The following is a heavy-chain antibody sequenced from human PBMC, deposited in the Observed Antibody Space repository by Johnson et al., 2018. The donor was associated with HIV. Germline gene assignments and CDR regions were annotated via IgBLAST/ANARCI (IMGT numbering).Heavy chain of an antibody. CDR2: IYNDGSRT. V-gene: IGHV3-74*03. CDR1: GFAFRTYW. D-gene: IGHD5-18*01. J-gene: IGHJ3*02. CDR3: ARGLRGYSYIDSFDI. Sequence: EQLVESGGGLVQPGGSLRLSCAASGFAFRTYWMVWVRQVPGKRPVWVARIYNDGSRTTYADSVRGRFTISRDNAKYTVDLQMNSLRVEDTAVYYCARGLRGYSYIDSFDIWGQGTMVTVAS.